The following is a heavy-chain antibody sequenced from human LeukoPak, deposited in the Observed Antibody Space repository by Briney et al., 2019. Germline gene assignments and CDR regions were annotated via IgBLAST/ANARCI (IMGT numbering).Heavy chain of an antibody. Sequence: ASAKVSCKVSGYTLTELSMHWVRQAPGKGLEWMGGFDPEDGETIYAQKFQGRVTMTEDTSTDTAYMELSSLRSEDTAVYYCATDGSRYYYYGMDVWGQGTTVTVSS. D-gene: IGHD1-1*01. J-gene: IGHJ6*02. V-gene: IGHV1-24*01. CDR1: GYTLTELS. CDR2: FDPEDGET. CDR3: ATDGSRYYYYGMDV.